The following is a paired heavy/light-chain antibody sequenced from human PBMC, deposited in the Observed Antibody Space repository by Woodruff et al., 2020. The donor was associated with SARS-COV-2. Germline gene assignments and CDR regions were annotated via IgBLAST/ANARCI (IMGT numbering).Light chain of an antibody. V-gene: IGLV1-40*01. CDR3: QSYERSLRI. CDR1: SSNIGAGYD. Sequence: QSVLTQPPSVSGAPGQVVTISCTGSSSNIGAGYDVHWYQHVPGAAPKLLIYGFEFRPSGVPDRFSASKSGSSASLAITGLQAEDEADYYCQSYERSLRIFGGGTRLTVL. CDR2: GFE. J-gene: IGLJ2*01.
Heavy chain of an antibody. CDR1: GGPFTGYF. J-gene: IGHJ3*01. CDR3: AGPRVGQGALDA. CDR2: VNHAGST. D-gene: IGHD1-26*01. Sequence: QVQLQQRGAGLLKPSETLSLTCAVSGGPFTGYFWTWVRQPPGKGLEWIGEVNHAGSTSYSPSLRSRVTISVDTSKKVFSLRLTSVTVADAAVYYCAGPRVGQGALDAWGQGTMVTVSS. V-gene: IGHV4-34*01.